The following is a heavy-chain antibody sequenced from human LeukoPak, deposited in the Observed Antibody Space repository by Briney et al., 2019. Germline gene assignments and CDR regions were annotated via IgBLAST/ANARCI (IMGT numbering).Heavy chain of an antibody. D-gene: IGHD3-10*01. CDR2: ISAYNGNT. CDR1: GYTFTSYG. Sequence: GASVKVSCKASGYTFTSYGISWVRQAPGQGLEWMGWISAYNGNTNYAQKLQGRVTMITDTSTSTAYMELRSLRSDDTAVYYCARDIIWFSRWYYYYYGMDVWGQGTTVTVSS. CDR3: ARDIIWFSRWYYYYYGMDV. V-gene: IGHV1-18*01. J-gene: IGHJ6*02.